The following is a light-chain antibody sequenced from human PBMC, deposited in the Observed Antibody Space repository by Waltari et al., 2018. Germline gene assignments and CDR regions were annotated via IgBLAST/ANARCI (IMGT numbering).Light chain of an antibody. V-gene: IGLV4-69*01. J-gene: IGLJ3*02. CDR3: QTGGHGTWV. CDR2: VNSDGSH. CDR1: SGSSSNV. Sequence: LVLTQSPSASASLGASVKLTCPLSSGSSSNVIAWLQQQPGKGPRYLMKVNSDGSHRKGDDIPDRFSASNSGTECYLTISSRQSEDEADYYCQTGGHGTWVFGGGTKLTVL.